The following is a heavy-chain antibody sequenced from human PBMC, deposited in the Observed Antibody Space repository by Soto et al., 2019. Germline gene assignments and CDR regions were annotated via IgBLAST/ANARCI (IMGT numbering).Heavy chain of an antibody. CDR2: IYSGGST. V-gene: IGHV3-53*01. CDR3: ARGFERVVVTAIPPLAY. D-gene: IGHD2-21*02. Sequence: LXLSCAASRFTVSINYMSWVLHAPGKGLEWVSVIYSGGSTYYADSVKGRFTISRDNSKNTLYLQMNSLRAEDTAVYYCARGFERVVVTAIPPLAYWGQGTLVTVSS. J-gene: IGHJ4*02. CDR1: RFTVSINY.